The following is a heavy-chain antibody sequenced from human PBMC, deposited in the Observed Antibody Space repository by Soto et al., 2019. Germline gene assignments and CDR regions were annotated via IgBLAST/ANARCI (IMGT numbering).Heavy chain of an antibody. V-gene: IGHV3-23*01. J-gene: IGHJ5*02. CDR1: GFTFSSYA. CDR3: AKTPPTPDGYDLNWFDP. Sequence: GGSLRLSCAASGFTFSSYAMSWVRQAPGKGLEWVSAISGSGGSTYYADSVKGRFPISRDNSKNTLYLQMNSLRAGDTAVYYCAKTPPTPDGYDLNWFDPWGQGTLVTVSS. CDR2: ISGSGGST. D-gene: IGHD5-12*01.